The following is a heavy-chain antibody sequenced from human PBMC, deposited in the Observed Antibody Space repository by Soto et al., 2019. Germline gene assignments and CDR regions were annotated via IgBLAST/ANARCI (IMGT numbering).Heavy chain of an antibody. CDR3: ATDLSGYNSGWYVHYGLDV. CDR1: GYTLTDFS. D-gene: IGHD6-19*01. J-gene: IGHJ6*02. CDR2: FDPEEGKT. Sequence: QVQLVQSGAEVKKPGASVKVSCKVYGYTLTDFSIHWVREAPGKGLEWMGGFDPEEGKTIYAPKFQGRVTMTEDTSTDTVYMQPSSLRSEDTAVYYCATDLSGYNSGWYVHYGLDVWGQGTPVTVSS. V-gene: IGHV1-24*01.